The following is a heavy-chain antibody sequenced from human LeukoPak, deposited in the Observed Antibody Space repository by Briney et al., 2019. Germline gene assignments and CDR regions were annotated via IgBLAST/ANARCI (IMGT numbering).Heavy chain of an antibody. D-gene: IGHD1-26*01. J-gene: IGHJ4*02. CDR2: ISWNSGSI. Sequence: GGSLRLSCAASGFTFDDYAMHWVRQAPGKGLEWLSGISWNSGSIGYADSVKGRFTISRDNAKNSLYLQMNSLRAEDTALYYCAKGRRGATRYYFDYWGQGTLVTVSS. V-gene: IGHV3-9*01. CDR1: GFTFDDYA. CDR3: AKGRRGATRYYFDY.